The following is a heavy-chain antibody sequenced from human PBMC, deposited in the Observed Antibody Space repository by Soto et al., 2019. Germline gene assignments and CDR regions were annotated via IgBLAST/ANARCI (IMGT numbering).Heavy chain of an antibody. V-gene: IGHV4-31*11. J-gene: IGHJ5*02. CDR1: GGSIISADSY. D-gene: IGHD3-9*01. CDR2: ITYSGDT. Sequence: PSQTLSLTCAVSGGSIISADSYWFWIRKHPGKGLEWIGYITYSGDTYYNPSLRSRVTISEDTSEIKFSLTLKYVTAADTAVYCCGRDFERSAIGPWGQGTSVTVSS. CDR3: GRDFERSAIGP.